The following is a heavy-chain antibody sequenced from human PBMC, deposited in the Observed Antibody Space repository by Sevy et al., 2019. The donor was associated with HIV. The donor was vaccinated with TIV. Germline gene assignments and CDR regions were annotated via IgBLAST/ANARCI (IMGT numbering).Heavy chain of an antibody. CDR2: ISSSGPPT. CDR3: ARLLRWSDY. D-gene: IGHD4-17*01. V-gene: IGHV3-48*03. J-gene: IGHJ4*02. CDR1: GFTFSSYE. Sequence: GGSLRLSCAVSGFTFSSYEMNWVRQAPGKGLEWVAYISSSGPPTSYADSVKGRFTISRDKAKNLLYLQMNSLRAEDTAVYYCARLLRWSDYWGQGTLVTVSS.